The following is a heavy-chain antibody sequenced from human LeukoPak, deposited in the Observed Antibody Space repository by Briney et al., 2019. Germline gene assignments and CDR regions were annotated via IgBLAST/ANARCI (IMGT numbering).Heavy chain of an antibody. D-gene: IGHD3-22*01. Sequence: ASVKVSCRASGYTFTSYDINWVRQATGQGLEWMGWMNPNSGNTGYAQKFRGRVTMTRNTSISTAYMELSSLRSEDTAVYYCATLPGYYYDSSGKDAFDIWGQGTMVTVSS. V-gene: IGHV1-8*01. J-gene: IGHJ3*02. CDR2: MNPNSGNT. CDR3: ATLPGYYYDSSGKDAFDI. CDR1: GYTFTSYD.